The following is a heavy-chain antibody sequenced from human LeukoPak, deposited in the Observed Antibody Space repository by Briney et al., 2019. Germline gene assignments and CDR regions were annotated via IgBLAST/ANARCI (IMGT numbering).Heavy chain of an antibody. CDR1: GFTSSSRDW. CDR3: ARVAAAGTGIFVNFCYSMDI. Sequence: GGSLRLSCVASGFTSSSRDWMTWVGQAPGKGLEWVANIIEDGSEKNYVASVKGRFTISRDNAKNSVDLQMNSLRDEDTAVYYCARVAAAGTGIFVNFCYSMDIWGKGTTVTVSS. CDR2: IIEDGSEK. J-gene: IGHJ6*03. D-gene: IGHD6-13*01. V-gene: IGHV3-7*01.